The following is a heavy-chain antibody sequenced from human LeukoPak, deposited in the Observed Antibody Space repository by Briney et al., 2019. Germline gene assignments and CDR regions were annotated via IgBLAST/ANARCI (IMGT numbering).Heavy chain of an antibody. Sequence: SGGSLRLSCAASGFTVSNKYMSWVRQAPGKGLECVSVIYDGGNIYYADSVKGRFTISRDNAKNSLYLQMNSLRAEDTAVYYCARGRSSEIDYWGQGTLVTVSS. V-gene: IGHV3-53*01. CDR2: IYDGGNI. D-gene: IGHD6-25*01. J-gene: IGHJ4*02. CDR1: GFTVSNKY. CDR3: ARGRSSEIDY.